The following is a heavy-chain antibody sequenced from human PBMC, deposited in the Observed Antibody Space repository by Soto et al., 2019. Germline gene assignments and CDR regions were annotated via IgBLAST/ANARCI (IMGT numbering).Heavy chain of an antibody. D-gene: IGHD1-1*01. J-gene: IGHJ4*02. V-gene: IGHV3-13*01. Sequence: PGGSLRLSCTASGFTFSSYDLHWIRQGAGKGLEWVSGIGTVGDTYYADSVKGRFTISREDAKKALYLQMNSLRAEDTAVYYCAREGRYRVPDALDYGGKGTLVTVPS. CDR3: AREGRYRVPDALDY. CDR1: GFTFSSYD. CDR2: IGTVGDT.